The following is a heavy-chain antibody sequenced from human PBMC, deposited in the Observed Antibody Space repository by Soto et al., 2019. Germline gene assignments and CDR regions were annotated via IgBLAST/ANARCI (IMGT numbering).Heavy chain of an antibody. V-gene: IGHV4-39*01. CDR2: IHYSGST. Sequence: PSETLSLTCTVSGGSISSSSHYWGWVRQPPGKGLEWIASIHYSGSTYYNPSLKSRVTISVDTSKNQFSLKLSSVTAADTAVHYCATWHYGSETSRLGPYDMDVWGQGTTVTVSS. D-gene: IGHD3-10*01. CDR1: GGSISSSSHY. J-gene: IGHJ6*02. CDR3: ATWHYGSETSRLGPYDMDV.